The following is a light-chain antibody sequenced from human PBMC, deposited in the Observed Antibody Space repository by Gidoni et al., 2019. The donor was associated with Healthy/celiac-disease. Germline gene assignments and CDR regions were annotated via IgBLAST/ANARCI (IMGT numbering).Light chain of an antibody. CDR2: DAS. CDR1: QSVSSY. V-gene: IGKV3-11*01. Sequence: EIVLTQSPATLSLSPGERATLAFRASQSVSSYLAWYQQKPGQAPRLLIDDASNRATGIPARFSGSGSGTDFTLTISSLEPEDFAVYYCQQRSNWPSYTFGQGTKLEIK. J-gene: IGKJ2*01. CDR3: QQRSNWPSYT.